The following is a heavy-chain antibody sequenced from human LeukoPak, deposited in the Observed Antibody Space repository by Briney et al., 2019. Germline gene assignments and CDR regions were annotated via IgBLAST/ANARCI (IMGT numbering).Heavy chain of an antibody. D-gene: IGHD3-10*01. Sequence: RASVKVSCKASGGTFRSYAISWVRQARGQGLEWMGGIIPIFGTANYAQKFQGRVTITTDESTSTANMELSSLRSEDTAVYYCARPPRPYGSGSHAFDIWGQGTMVTVSS. CDR2: IIPIFGTA. V-gene: IGHV1-69*05. CDR3: ARPPRPYGSGSHAFDI. J-gene: IGHJ3*02. CDR1: GGTFRSYA.